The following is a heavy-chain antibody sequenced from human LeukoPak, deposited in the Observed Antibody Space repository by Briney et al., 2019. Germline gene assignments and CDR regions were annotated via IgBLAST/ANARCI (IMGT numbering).Heavy chain of an antibody. CDR3: ARIAVAGTTLLDGMDV. CDR2: IIPIFGTA. CDR1: GGTFSSYA. Sequence: GASVKVSRKASGGTFSSYAISWVRQAPGQGLEWMGGIIPIFGTANYAQKFQGRVTITADESTSTAYMELSSLRSEDTAVYYCARIAVAGTTLLDGMDVWGQGTTVTVSS. D-gene: IGHD6-19*01. J-gene: IGHJ6*02. V-gene: IGHV1-69*13.